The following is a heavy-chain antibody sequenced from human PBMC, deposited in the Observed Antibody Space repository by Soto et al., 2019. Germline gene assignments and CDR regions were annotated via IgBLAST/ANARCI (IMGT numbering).Heavy chain of an antibody. V-gene: IGHV4-39*01. Sequence: QLQLQESGPGLVKPSETLSLTCTVSGGSISSSSYYWGWIRQPPGKGLEWIGSIYYSGSTYYNPSLKSRVTIAVDTSKNQFSLKLSSVTAADTAVYYCARQWEQVFDYWGQGTLVTVSS. D-gene: IGHD1-26*01. CDR3: ARQWEQVFDY. J-gene: IGHJ4*02. CDR1: GGSISSSSYY. CDR2: IYYSGST.